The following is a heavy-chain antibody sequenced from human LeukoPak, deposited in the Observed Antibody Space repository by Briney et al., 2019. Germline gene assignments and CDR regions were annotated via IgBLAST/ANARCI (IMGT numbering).Heavy chain of an antibody. CDR2: IYYSGST. J-gene: IGHJ4*02. CDR3: ARGNSDYYGSGPQIDY. V-gene: IGHV4-39*01. CDR1: GGSISSSSYY. D-gene: IGHD3-10*01. Sequence: SETLSLTCTVSGGSISSSSYYWGWIRQPPGKGLEWIGSIYYSGSTYYNPSLKSRVTISVDTSKNQFSLKLSSVTAADTAVYYCARGNSDYYGSGPQIDYWGQGTLVTVSS.